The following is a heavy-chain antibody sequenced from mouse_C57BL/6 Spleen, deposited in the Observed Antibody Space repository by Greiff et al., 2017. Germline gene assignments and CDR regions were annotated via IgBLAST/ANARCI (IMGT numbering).Heavy chain of an antibody. CDR2: ISYDGSN. CDR1: GYSITSGYY. CDR3: ARLGPYYDSSFDY. Sequence: EVQRVESGPGLVKPSQSLSLTCSVTGYSITSGYYWNWIRQFPGNNLEWMGFISYDGSNNYNPSLKNRISITRDTSKNQFFLKLNSVTTEDTATYYCARLGPYYDSSFDYWGQGTTLTVSS. V-gene: IGHV3-6*01. D-gene: IGHD1-1*01. J-gene: IGHJ2*01.